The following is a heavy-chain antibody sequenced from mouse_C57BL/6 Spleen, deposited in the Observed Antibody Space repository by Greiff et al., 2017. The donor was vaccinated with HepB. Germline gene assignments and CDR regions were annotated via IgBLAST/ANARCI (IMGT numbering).Heavy chain of an antibody. CDR1: GFSLTSYG. CDR2: IWGVGST. Sequence: VHLVESGPGLVAPSQSLSITCTVSGFSLTSYGVDWVRQSPGKGLEWLGVIWGVGSTNYNSALKSRLSISKDNSKSQVFLKMNSLQTDDTAMYYRAVITTVVEGMDYWGQGTSVTVSS. J-gene: IGHJ4*01. D-gene: IGHD1-1*01. V-gene: IGHV2-6*01. CDR3: AVITTVVEGMDY.